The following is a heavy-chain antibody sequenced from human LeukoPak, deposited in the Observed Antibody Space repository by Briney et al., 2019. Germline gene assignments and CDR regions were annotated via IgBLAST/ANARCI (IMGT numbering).Heavy chain of an antibody. D-gene: IGHD1-26*01. Sequence: ASVKVSCKASGYTFTGYYMHWVRQAPGQGLEWMGWISAYNGNTNYAQKLQGRVTMTTDTSTSTAYMELSSLRAEDTAVYYCARVSRGSYYSVYDAFDIWGQGTMVTVSS. V-gene: IGHV1-18*04. CDR3: ARVSRGSYYSVYDAFDI. J-gene: IGHJ3*02. CDR2: ISAYNGNT. CDR1: GYTFTGYY.